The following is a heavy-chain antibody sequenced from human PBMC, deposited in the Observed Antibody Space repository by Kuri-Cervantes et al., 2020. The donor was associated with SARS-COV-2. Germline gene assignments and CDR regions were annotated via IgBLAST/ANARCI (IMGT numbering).Heavy chain of an antibody. J-gene: IGHJ5*02. CDR3: SRGTNWPPVGWFDP. D-gene: IGHD7-27*01. CDR2: TYYRSKWYD. CDR1: GVSVSSKIAA. Sequence: SQTLSLTCAISGVSVSSKIAAWNWIRQSPSRGLEWLGRTYYRSKWYDDYAVSVKSRISINPDTSKNQFSLHLNSVTPEDTAVYYCSRGTNWPPVGWFDPWGQGTLVTVSS. V-gene: IGHV6-1*01.